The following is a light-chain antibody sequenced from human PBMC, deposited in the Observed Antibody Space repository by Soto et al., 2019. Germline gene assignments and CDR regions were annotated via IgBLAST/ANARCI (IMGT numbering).Light chain of an antibody. Sequence: QSVLTQPASVSGSPGQSITISCTGTKNDIGVYDFVSWYQHHPGKAPRLIIYEVVQRPSGAPDRFSGSKSGNTASLTVSGLQAADEADYFCKSYAGSNTYVFGSGTKVTVL. CDR1: KNDIGVYDF. V-gene: IGLV2-8*01. CDR2: EVV. J-gene: IGLJ1*01. CDR3: KSYAGSNTYV.